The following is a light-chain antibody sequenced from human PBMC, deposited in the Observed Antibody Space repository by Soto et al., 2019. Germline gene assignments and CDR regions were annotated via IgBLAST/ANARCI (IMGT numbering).Light chain of an antibody. J-gene: IGLJ1*01. CDR2: EVS. CDR3: SSYTSSSTV. Sequence: QSALTQPASVSGSPGQSITISCTRTSSDVGGYNYVSWYQQHPGKAPKLMIYEVSNRPSGVSNRFSGSKSGNTSSLTISGLQAEDEADYYCSSYTSSSTVFGTGTKLTV. V-gene: IGLV2-14*01. CDR1: SSDVGGYNY.